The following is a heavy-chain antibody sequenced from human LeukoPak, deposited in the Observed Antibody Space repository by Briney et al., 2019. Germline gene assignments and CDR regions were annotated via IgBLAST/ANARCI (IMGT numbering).Heavy chain of an antibody. D-gene: IGHD3-10*01. CDR1: RFTFSSYA. V-gene: IGHV3-23*01. CDR2: ISGSGDST. Sequence: PGGFLRLSCAASRFTFSSYAMNWVRQAPGKGLEWVSGISGSGDSTYYAASVKGRFTISRDNSKNTLYLQMNSLRAEDTAVYYCSRGQQYPYGPEFDYWGQGALVTVSS. J-gene: IGHJ4*02. CDR3: SRGQQYPYGPEFDY.